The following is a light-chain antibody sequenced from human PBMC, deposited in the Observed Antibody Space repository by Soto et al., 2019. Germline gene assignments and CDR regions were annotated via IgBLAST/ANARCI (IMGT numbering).Light chain of an antibody. J-gene: IGKJ1*01. V-gene: IGKV3-20*01. CDR1: ESVSSNY. CDR2: GAS. CDR3: QQYGSSPWT. Sequence: EIVLTQSPGTLSLSPGDRATLSCRASESVSSNYLAWYQQKPGQAPRLLIYGASSRATGIPDRFSGSGSGTDFPLTISRLEPEDVAVYYCQQYGSSPWTFGQGTKVEIK.